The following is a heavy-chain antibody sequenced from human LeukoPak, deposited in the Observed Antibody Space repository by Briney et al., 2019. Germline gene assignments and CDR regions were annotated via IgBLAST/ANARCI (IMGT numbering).Heavy chain of an antibody. CDR1: GGSISSSNW. Sequence: SGTLSLTCAVSGGSISSSNWWSWVRQPPGKGLEWIGEIYHSGSTNYNPSLKSRVTISVDTSKNQFSLKLSSVTAADTAVYYCARHHLGRRGYSYGGYYYYGMDVWGQGTTVTVSS. CDR2: IYHSGST. J-gene: IGHJ6*02. D-gene: IGHD5-18*01. CDR3: ARHHLGRRGYSYGGYYYYGMDV. V-gene: IGHV4-4*02.